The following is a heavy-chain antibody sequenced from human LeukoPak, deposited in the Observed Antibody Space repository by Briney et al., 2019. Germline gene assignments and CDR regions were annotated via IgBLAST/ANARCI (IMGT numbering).Heavy chain of an antibody. CDR2: IYYSGST. J-gene: IGHJ5*02. Sequence: SETLSLTCTVSGGSISSYYWSWIRQPPGKGLEWIGYIYYSGSTNYNPSLKSRVTISVDTSKNQFSLKLSSVTAADTAVYYCASTGLRNWFDPWGQGTLVTVSS. V-gene: IGHV4-59*12. CDR1: GGSISSYY. D-gene: IGHD1-14*01. CDR3: ASTGLRNWFDP.